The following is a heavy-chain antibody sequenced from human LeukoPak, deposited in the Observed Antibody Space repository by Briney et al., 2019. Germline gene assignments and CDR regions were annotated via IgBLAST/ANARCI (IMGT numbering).Heavy chain of an antibody. D-gene: IGHD6-13*01. CDR3: AREGSSSSWFDP. CDR2: ISSSGSTI. Sequence: GGSLRLSCAASGFTFSSYSMNWVRQAPGKGLEWVSYISSSGSTIYYADSVKGRFTISRDNAKNSLYLQMNSLRAEDTAVYYCAREGSSSSWFDPWGQGTLVTVSS. V-gene: IGHV3-48*04. J-gene: IGHJ5*02. CDR1: GFTFSSYS.